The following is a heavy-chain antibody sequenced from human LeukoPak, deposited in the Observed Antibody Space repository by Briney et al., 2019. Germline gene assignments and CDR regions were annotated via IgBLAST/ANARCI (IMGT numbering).Heavy chain of an antibody. V-gene: IGHV4-39*01. Sequence: SETLSLTCTVSGGSISSSSYYWGWIRRPPGKGLEWIGSIYYSGSTYYNPSLKSRVTISVDTSKNQFSLKLSSVTAADTAVYYCARPPYYGSGSYFLIWGQGTLVTVSS. CDR3: ARPPYYGSGSYFLI. CDR2: IYYSGST. D-gene: IGHD3-10*01. J-gene: IGHJ4*02. CDR1: GGSISSSSYY.